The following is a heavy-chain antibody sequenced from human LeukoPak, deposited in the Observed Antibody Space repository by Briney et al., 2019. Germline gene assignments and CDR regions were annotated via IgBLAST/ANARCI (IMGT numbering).Heavy chain of an antibody. D-gene: IGHD3-22*01. CDR2: INSVGSST. Sequence: GGSLRLSCAASGFTFSSYWMHWVRQAPGKGLVWVSRINSVGSSTSYAHSVQGRFTISSDNAKNTVYLEMNSLRCEDTAVYYCARVRRDSSGYYFWAQGTRVTVPS. J-gene: IGHJ4*02. CDR1: GFTFSSYW. V-gene: IGHV3-74*01. CDR3: ARVRRDSSGYYF.